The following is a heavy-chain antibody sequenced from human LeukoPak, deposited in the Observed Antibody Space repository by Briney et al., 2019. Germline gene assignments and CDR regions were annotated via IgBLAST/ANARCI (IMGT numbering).Heavy chain of an antibody. CDR1: GGTFSSYA. CDR3: ARAGAWQIDP. J-gene: IGHJ5*02. D-gene: IGHD3-10*01. CDR2: IIPIFGTA. Sequence: ASVKVSCKASGGTFSSYAISWVRQAPGQGLEWMGGIIPIFGTANYAQKFQGSVTITADESTSTAYMELSSLRSEDTAVYYCARAGAWQIDPWGQGTLVTVSS. V-gene: IGHV1-69*13.